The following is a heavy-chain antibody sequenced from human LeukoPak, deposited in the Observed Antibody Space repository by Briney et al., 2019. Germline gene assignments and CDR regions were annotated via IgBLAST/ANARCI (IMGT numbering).Heavy chain of an antibody. CDR2: IYYSGGT. V-gene: IGHV4-59*08. J-gene: IGHJ4*02. Sequence: SETLSLTCTVSGGSISNYYWSWIRQPPGKGLEWIGYIYYSGGTNYNPSLKSRVTISVDTSKKQFSLKLSSVTAADTAVYYCARQTGSGLFILPGGQGTLVTVSS. CDR1: GGSISNYY. D-gene: IGHD3/OR15-3a*01. CDR3: ARQTGSGLFILP.